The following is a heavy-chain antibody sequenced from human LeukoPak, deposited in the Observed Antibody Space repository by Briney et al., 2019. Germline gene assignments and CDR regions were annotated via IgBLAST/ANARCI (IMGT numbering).Heavy chain of an antibody. CDR1: GFTFGSYA. Sequence: GGSLRLSCAASGFTFGSYAMHWVRQAPGKGLEYVSAISSNGGSTYYANSVKGRFTISRDNSKNTLYLQMGSLRAEDMAVYYCARVWEPAGYWGQGTLVTVSS. CDR2: ISSNGGST. CDR3: ARVWEPAGY. V-gene: IGHV3-64*01. J-gene: IGHJ4*02. D-gene: IGHD1-26*01.